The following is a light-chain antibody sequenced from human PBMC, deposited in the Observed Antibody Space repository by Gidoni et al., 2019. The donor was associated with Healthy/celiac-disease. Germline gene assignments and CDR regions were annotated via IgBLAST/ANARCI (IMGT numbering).Light chain of an antibody. CDR1: SSNIGSNY. CDR2: RNN. CDR3: AAWDDSLSGQV. J-gene: IGLJ2*01. V-gene: IGLV1-47*01. Sequence: QSVLTQPPSASGTPGQRVTISCSGSSSNIGSNYVYWYQQLPGTAPKLRIYRNNQRPSGVPDRFSGSKSGTSASLASSGLRSEDEADYYCAAWDDSLSGQVFGGGTKLTVL.